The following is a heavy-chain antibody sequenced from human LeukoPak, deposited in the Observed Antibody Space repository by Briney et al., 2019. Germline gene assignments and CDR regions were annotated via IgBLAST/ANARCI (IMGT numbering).Heavy chain of an antibody. V-gene: IGHV1-18*01. CDR1: GYTFTSYA. D-gene: IGHD2-2*01. J-gene: IGHJ4*02. Sequence: ASVKVSCKASGYTFTSYAISWVRQAPGQGLEWRGWIRAHNGDTNHAQQLQGRVTMTADTSTRTAYMELRSLRSEETAVYYCARGEFICTINTCYASALDSWGQGTLVTVSS. CDR2: IRAHNGDT. CDR3: ARGEFICTINTCYASALDS.